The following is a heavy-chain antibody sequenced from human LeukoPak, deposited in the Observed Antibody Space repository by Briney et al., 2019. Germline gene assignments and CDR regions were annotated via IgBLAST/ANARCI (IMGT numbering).Heavy chain of an antibody. CDR3: ARDLLNEGNHLDY. CDR2: IYYSGST. Sequence: NPSGTLSLTCAVSGGSIKSNNWWSWVRQPPGKGLEWIGYIYYSGSTYYNPSLKSRVTISVDTSKNQFSLKLSSVTAADTAVYYCARDLLNEGNHLDYWGQGTLVTVSS. V-gene: IGHV4-4*02. J-gene: IGHJ4*02. CDR1: GGSIKSNNW. D-gene: IGHD4-23*01.